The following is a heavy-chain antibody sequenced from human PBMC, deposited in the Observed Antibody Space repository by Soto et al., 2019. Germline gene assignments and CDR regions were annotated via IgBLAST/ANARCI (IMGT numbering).Heavy chain of an antibody. V-gene: IGHV2-5*02. CDR3: AHRLTGTTKTTFDY. Sequence: QITLKESGPTLVKPTQTLTLTCTFSGFSLSTSGVGVGWIRQPPGKALEWLALIYWDDDKRYSPSLKSRLTITKDTSKNQVVLTMTNMDPVDTATYYCAHRLTGTTKTTFDYWGQGTLVTVSS. D-gene: IGHD1-7*01. CDR2: IYWDDDK. J-gene: IGHJ4*02. CDR1: GFSLSTSGVG.